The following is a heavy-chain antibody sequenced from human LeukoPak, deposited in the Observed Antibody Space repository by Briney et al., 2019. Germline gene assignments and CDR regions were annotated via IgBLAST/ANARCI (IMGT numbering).Heavy chain of an antibody. CDR1: GFTFSSYS. D-gene: IGHD3-22*01. CDR3: ARHVVAVGFDY. Sequence: GGSLRLSCAASGFTFSSYSMNWVRQAPGKGLQWVSSIASSSSYIYYADSVKGRFTISRDNAKNSLYLQMNSLRAEDTAVYYCARHVVAVGFDYWGQGTLVTVSS. J-gene: IGHJ4*02. V-gene: IGHV3-21*01. CDR2: IASSSSYI.